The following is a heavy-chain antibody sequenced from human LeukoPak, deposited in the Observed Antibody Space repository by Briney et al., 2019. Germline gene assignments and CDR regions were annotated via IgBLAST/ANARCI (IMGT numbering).Heavy chain of an antibody. V-gene: IGHV3-48*03. J-gene: IGHJ6*03. CDR3: ANSRRHTLTNRGNYYYYMAV. CDR2: ISSSGSTI. Sequence: PGGSLRLSCAASGFTFSSYEMNWVRRAPGKGLEWVSYISSSGSTIYYAHSVKGRFTISRDNAKNSLYLQMNSLRAEDTAVYYCANSRRHTLTNRGNYYYYMAVRGKGTTVTIS. CDR1: GFTFSSYE. D-gene: IGHD3-9*01.